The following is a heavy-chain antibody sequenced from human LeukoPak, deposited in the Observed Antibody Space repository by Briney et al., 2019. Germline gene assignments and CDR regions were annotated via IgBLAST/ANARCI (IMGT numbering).Heavy chain of an antibody. CDR1: GFTVSSNY. J-gene: IGHJ5*02. CDR2: IYSGGST. V-gene: IGHV3-53*01. Sequence: PGGSLRLSCAASGFTVSSNYMSWVRQAPGKGLEWVSVIYSGGSTYYADSVKGRFTISRDNSKNTLYLQMNSLRAEDTAVYYCARGGRYFDWLLSGSGWFDPWGQGTPVTVSS. CDR3: ARGGRYFDWLLSGSGWFDP. D-gene: IGHD3-9*01.